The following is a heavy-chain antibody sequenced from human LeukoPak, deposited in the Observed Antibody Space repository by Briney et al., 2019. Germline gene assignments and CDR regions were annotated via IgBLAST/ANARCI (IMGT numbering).Heavy chain of an antibody. J-gene: IGHJ4*02. D-gene: IGHD3-9*01. CDR1: GYSISSGYY. CDR3: ARRTTYFGWRPSESPSCFDY. Sequence: PSETLSLTCIVSGYSISSGYYWGWIRQPPGKGLEWIGSIYHSGNTYYNSSLKSRVTISLDTSKNQFSLKLSSVTAADTAVYYCARRTTYFGWRPSESPSCFDYWGQGTLVTVSS. V-gene: IGHV4-38-2*02. CDR2: IYHSGNT.